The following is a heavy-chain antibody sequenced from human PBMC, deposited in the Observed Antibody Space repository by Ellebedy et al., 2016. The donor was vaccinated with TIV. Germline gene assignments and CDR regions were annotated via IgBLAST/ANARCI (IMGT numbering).Heavy chain of an antibody. Sequence: GESLKISXKGSGYSFTSYWIGWERQMPGKGLEWMGIIYPGDSDTRYSPSFQGQVTISADKSISTAYLQWSSLKASDTAMYYCARRRELREGPFDYWGQGTLVTVSS. CDR2: IYPGDSDT. V-gene: IGHV5-51*01. CDR3: ARRRELREGPFDY. CDR1: GYSFTSYW. D-gene: IGHD1-26*01. J-gene: IGHJ4*02.